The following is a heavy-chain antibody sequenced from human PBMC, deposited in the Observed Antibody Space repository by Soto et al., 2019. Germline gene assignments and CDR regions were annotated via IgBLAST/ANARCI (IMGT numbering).Heavy chain of an antibody. V-gene: IGHV3-23*01. D-gene: IGHD6-13*01. CDR2: ISGSGGSS. J-gene: IGHJ6*02. Sequence: GGSLRLSCAASGFAFSTYAMTWVRQAPGKGLEWVSGISGSGGSSYYAASVKGRFTISRDNSKNTLYLQMNGLRAEDTALYYCAKVTKRAAAGRYEYYKYGMDVWGQGTTVTVSS. CDR1: GFAFSTYA. CDR3: AKVTKRAAAGRYEYYKYGMDV.